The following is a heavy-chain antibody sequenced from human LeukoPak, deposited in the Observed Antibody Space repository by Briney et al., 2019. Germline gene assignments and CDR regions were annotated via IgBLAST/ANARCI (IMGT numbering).Heavy chain of an antibody. CDR3: ARSDDFWSGYYTPLDY. D-gene: IGHD3-3*01. CDR1: GFTFSSYA. J-gene: IGHJ4*02. CDR2: ISGSGGST. V-gene: IGHV3-23*01. Sequence: GGSLRLSCAASGFTFSSYAMSWVRQAPGKGLEWVSAISGSGGSTYYADSVKGRFTISRDNAKNSLYLQMNSLRAEDTAVYYCARSDDFWSGYYTPLDYWGQGTLVTVSS.